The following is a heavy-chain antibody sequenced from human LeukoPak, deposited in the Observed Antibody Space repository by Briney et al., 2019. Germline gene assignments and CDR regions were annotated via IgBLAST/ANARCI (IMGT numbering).Heavy chain of an antibody. Sequence: GSLRLSCAASGFSFSSFGMHWVRQAPGKGLEGVAFIRSDGNNEYYADSVKGRFTISRDKSKNPLYLQMNSLRAEDTAVYYCAKPTNWGWEGYFDFWGQGTLVTVSS. V-gene: IGHV3-30*02. D-gene: IGHD7-27*01. CDR3: AKPTNWGWEGYFDF. CDR2: IRSDGNNE. J-gene: IGHJ4*02. CDR1: GFSFSSFG.